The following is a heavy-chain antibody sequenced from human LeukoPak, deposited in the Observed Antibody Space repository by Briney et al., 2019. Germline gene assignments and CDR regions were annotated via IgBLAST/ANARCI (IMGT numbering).Heavy chain of an antibody. CDR3: ARESLAADFHY. CDR1: GYTFTSYG. J-gene: IGHJ4*02. V-gene: IGHV1-2*04. CDR2: ISPNSGDT. Sequence: GASVTVSCKASGYTFTSYGISWVRQAPGQGLEWMGWISPNSGDTNYAQKFQGWVTMTRDTSITTVYMELSRLRSDDTAVYYCARESLAADFHYWGQGTLVTVPS. D-gene: IGHD6-13*01.